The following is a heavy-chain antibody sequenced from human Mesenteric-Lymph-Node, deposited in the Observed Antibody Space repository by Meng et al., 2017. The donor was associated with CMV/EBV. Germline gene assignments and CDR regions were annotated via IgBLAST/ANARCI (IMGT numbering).Heavy chain of an antibody. CDR2: IYSGGST. D-gene: IGHD6-19*01. CDR1: GFTVSSNY. Sequence: GESLKISCAASGFTVSSNYMSWVRQAPGKGLEWVSVIYSGGSTYYADSVTGRFSISRDNSKNAMYLQMNSLRREDTAVYYCARRYAGGWYAFDYWGQGTVVTVSS. CDR3: ARRYAGGWYAFDY. V-gene: IGHV3-53*05. J-gene: IGHJ4*02.